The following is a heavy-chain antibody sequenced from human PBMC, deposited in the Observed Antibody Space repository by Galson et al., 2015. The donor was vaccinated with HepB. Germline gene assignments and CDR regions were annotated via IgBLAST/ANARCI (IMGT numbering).Heavy chain of an antibody. D-gene: IGHD1-26*01. CDR1: GFTFSHYA. Sequence: SLRLSCAASGFTFSHYALSWVRQAPGRGLEWVSAITGGGNYTYYADSVKGRFTIPRDNSKNTLYLQITGLRAEDTAVYFCAKDDTWELLYFDSWGQGTLVTVSS. V-gene: IGHV3-23*01. J-gene: IGHJ4*02. CDR2: ITGGGNYT. CDR3: AKDDTWELLYFDS.